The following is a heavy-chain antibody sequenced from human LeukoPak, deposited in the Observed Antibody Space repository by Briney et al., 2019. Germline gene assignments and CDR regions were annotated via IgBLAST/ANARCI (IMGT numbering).Heavy chain of an antibody. CDR1: GSSISSNVY. CDR2: IYHSGTT. J-gene: IGHJ5*02. CDR3: ATDTNQYSSSWYETNWFDP. Sequence: SETLSLTCTVSGSSISSNVYWGWIRQPPGKGLEWIGSIYHSGTTYDNPSLKSRVTISVDTSKNQFSLKLSSVTAADTAVYYCATDTNQYSSSWYETNWFDPWGQGTLVTVSS. V-gene: IGHV4-38-2*02. D-gene: IGHD6-13*01.